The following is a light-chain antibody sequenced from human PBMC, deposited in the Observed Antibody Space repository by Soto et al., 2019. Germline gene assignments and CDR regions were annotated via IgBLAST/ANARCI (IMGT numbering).Light chain of an antibody. J-gene: IGLJ2*01. CDR3: SSYTSSTTVV. CDR1: SSDVGGYNY. CDR2: EVS. Sequence: QSALTQHASVSGSPGQSITISCTGTSSDVGGYNYVSWYQQHPGKAPKLMIYEVSNRPSGVSNRFSGSKSGSTASLTISGLQAEDEADYYCSSYTSSTTVVFGGGTKVTVL. V-gene: IGLV2-14*01.